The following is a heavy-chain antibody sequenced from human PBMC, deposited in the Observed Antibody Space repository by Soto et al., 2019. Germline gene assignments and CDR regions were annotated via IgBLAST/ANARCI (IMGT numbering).Heavy chain of an antibody. D-gene: IGHD3-10*01. CDR2: IKQDGSDQ. CDR3: VKGGGSIDY. Sequence: EVQLVESGGGLVQPGGSLRLSCVASGFSFSSHWMSWVRQTPGKGLEWLVNIKQDGSDQYYVDSMRGRFTISRDNAKNSLYLQMNSLRAEDTAVYYCVKGGGSIDYWGQGTLVIVSS. CDR1: GFSFSSHW. J-gene: IGHJ4*02. V-gene: IGHV3-7*01.